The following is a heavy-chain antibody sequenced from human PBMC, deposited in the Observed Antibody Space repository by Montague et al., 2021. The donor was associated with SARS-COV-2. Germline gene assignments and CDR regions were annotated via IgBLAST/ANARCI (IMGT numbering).Heavy chain of an antibody. CDR1: GFSLSTSGMC. CDR2: IDWDDDK. J-gene: IGHJ6*02. CDR3: ARMPYDILTGSGYYGMDV. V-gene: IGHV2-70*01. D-gene: IGHD3-9*01. Sequence: PALVKPTQTLTLTCTFSGFSLSTSGMCVSWIRQPPGKALEWLAPIDWDDDKYYSTSLKTRLTISKDTSKSQVVLTMTNMDPVDTATYYCARMPYDILTGSGYYGMDVWGQGTTVTVSS.